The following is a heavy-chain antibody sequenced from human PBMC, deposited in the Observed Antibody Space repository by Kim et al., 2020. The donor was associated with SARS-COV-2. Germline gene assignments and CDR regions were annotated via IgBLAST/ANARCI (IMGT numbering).Heavy chain of an antibody. J-gene: IGHJ4*02. V-gene: IGHV3-48*03. CDR2: ISSSGSTI. Sequence: GGSLRLSCAASGFTFSSYEMNWVRQAPGKGLEWVSYISSSGSTIYYADSVKGRFTISRDNAKNSLYLQMNSLRAEDTAVYYCARGDVGGNSFDYWGQGTLVTVSS. D-gene: IGHD6-19*01. CDR3: ARGDVGGNSFDY. CDR1: GFTFSSYE.